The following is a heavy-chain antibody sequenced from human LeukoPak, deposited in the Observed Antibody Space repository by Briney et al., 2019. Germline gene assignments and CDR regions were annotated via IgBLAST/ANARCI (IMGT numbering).Heavy chain of an antibody. V-gene: IGHV1-18*01. CDR2: ISAYNGNT. CDR1: GYTFTSYG. D-gene: IGHD5-18*01. Sequence: ASVKVSCKASGYTFTSYGISWARQAPGQGLEWMGWISAYNGNTNYAQKLQGRVTMTTDTSTSTAYMELRSLRSDDTAVYYCARARIQLWLQGWFDPWGQGTLVTVSS. CDR3: ARARIQLWLQGWFDP. J-gene: IGHJ5*02.